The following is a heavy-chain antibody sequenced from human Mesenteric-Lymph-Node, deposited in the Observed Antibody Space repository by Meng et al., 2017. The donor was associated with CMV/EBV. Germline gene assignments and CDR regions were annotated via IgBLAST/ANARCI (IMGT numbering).Heavy chain of an antibody. CDR1: GGSVRSGDYY. Sequence: LSCTVSGGSVRSGDYYWTWIRQRPGKALEWIGSVYYTGSTDYNPSLQGRATISLDTSQNLFSLEVISLTDADTAVYYCARDSGSQISWGQGTLVTVSS. CDR2: VYYTGST. V-gene: IGHV4-31*03. J-gene: IGHJ5*02. CDR3: ARDSGSQIS. D-gene: IGHD3-10*01.